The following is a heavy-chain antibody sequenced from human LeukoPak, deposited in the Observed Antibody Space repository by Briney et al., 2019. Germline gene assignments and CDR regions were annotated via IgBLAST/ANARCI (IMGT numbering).Heavy chain of an antibody. V-gene: IGHV1-18*01. D-gene: IGHD3-22*01. CDR2: ISAYNGNT. CDR1: GYTFTSYG. J-gene: IGHJ4*02. Sequence: ASVKVSCKASGYTFTSYGISWVRQAPGQGLEWMGWISAYNGNTNYAQRMQSRVTMTTDTSTSTAYMELRSLRSDDTAVYYCARDVLHRIHYDSSAYYPGSSYWGQGTLVTVSS. CDR3: ARDVLHRIHYDSSAYYPGSSY.